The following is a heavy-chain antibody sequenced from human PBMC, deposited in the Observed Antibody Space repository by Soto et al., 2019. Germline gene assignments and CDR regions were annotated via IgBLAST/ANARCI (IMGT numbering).Heavy chain of an antibody. J-gene: IGHJ6*02. CDR3: AKEGCSSTSCVAFLDV. Sequence: VQVVESGGGVVQPGRSLRLSCAASGFTFSSSGMHWVRQAPGKGLEWVAVISYDGSKKYYADSVKGRFIISRDNSKDTVYLQMNSLRAEDTAVYYCAKEGCSSTSCVAFLDVWGRGTTVSVSS. CDR2: ISYDGSKK. V-gene: IGHV3-30*18. D-gene: IGHD2-2*01. CDR1: GFTFSSSG.